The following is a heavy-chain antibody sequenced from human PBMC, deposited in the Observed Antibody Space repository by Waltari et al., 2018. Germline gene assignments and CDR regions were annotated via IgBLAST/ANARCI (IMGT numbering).Heavy chain of an antibody. J-gene: IGHJ4*02. Sequence: QVQLQESGPGLVKPSETLSLTCAVSGYSISSGYYWGWIRQPPGKGLEWIGSIYHSGSTYYNPSLKSRVTISGDTSKNQFSLKLSSVTAADTAVYYCARHKGGNSGFDYWGQGTLVTVSS. CDR3: ARHKGGNSGFDY. V-gene: IGHV4-38-2*01. CDR2: IYHSGST. CDR1: GYSISSGYY. D-gene: IGHD2-21*02.